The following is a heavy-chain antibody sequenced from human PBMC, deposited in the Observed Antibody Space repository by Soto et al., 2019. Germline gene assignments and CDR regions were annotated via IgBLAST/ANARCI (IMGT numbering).Heavy chain of an antibody. CDR1: RFTFSRYW. Sequence: PGGSLRLSCAASRFTFSRYWMSWVRQAPGKGLEWVANIKQDGSEKYYVDSVKGRFTISRDNTKNSLYLQMNSLRAEDTAVYYCARPLGDIDYWGQGTLVTVSS. D-gene: IGHD3-10*01. J-gene: IGHJ4*02. V-gene: IGHV3-7*01. CDR3: ARPLGDIDY. CDR2: IKQDGSEK.